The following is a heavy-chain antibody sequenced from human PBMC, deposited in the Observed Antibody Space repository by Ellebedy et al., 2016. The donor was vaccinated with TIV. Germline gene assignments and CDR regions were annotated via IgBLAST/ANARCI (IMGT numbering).Heavy chain of an antibody. CDR2: ISWNRGSI. J-gene: IGHJ4*02. CDR3: VQAGGFLSGWYNY. V-gene: IGHV3-9*01. CDR1: GFTFDDYA. D-gene: IGHD6-19*01. Sequence: GGSLRLXXAASGFTFDDYAMNWVRQAPGKGLEWVSGISWNRGSIDYADSVKGRFTISRDNAKNSLYLQMNSLRAEDTAFYYCVQAGGFLSGWYNYWGQGALVAVSA.